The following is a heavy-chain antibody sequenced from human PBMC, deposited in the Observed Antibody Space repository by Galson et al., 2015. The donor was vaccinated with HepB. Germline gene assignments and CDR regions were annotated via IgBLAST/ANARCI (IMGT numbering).Heavy chain of an antibody. CDR1: GCTFSRYA. Sequence: SVKVSCKASGCTFSRYAISWVRQAPGQGLEWMGGIIPIFGTANYAQEFQGRVTITADESTSTAYMELSSLRSEDTAVYFCARDIVIHPTYYYGMDVWGQGTTVTVSS. CDR2: IIPIFGTA. D-gene: IGHD3-16*02. CDR3: ARDIVIHPTYYYGMDV. V-gene: IGHV1-69*13. J-gene: IGHJ6*02.